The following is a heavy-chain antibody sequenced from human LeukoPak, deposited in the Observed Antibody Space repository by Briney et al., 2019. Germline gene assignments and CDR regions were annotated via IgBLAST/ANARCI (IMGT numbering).Heavy chain of an antibody. CDR3: AREQWELYY. J-gene: IGHJ4*02. V-gene: IGHV3-23*01. CDR2: ITGSADST. CDR1: GFTFSSYA. D-gene: IGHD1-26*01. Sequence: GGSLRLSCAASGFTFSSYAMSWVRQAPGKGLEWVSGITGSADSTYYADPVKGRFTISRDNSKNTQYLQMNSLRAEDTAVYYCAREQWELYYWGQGPLVTVSS.